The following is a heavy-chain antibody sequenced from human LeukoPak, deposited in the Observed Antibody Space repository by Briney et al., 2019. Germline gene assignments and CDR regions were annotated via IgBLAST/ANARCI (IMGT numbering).Heavy chain of an antibody. D-gene: IGHD6-13*01. CDR3: AKHRSGIAASGSNY. V-gene: IGHV3-23*01. J-gene: IGHJ4*02. Sequence: PGGSLRLSCAASGFTCSSYAMSWVRQAPGKGLEWGSVSVCSGSGGCRGCSRDYADSVKGRFTISRDDSKNTMYLKMNNLRVEDTAVYYCAKHRSGIAASGSNYWGQGTLVSVSS. CDR2: SVCSGSGGCRGCSR. CDR1: GFTCSSYA.